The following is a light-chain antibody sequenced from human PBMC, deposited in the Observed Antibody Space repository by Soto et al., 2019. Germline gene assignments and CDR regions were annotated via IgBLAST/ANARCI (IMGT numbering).Light chain of an antibody. CDR1: QSVSSSY. CDR2: GAS. V-gene: IGKV3-20*01. CDR3: QQYGRSPWT. Sequence: ELVLAQSPGTLPLSPGERATLSCRASQSVSSSYLAWYQQTPGQAPRLLIYGASSRATGLPARVSGSGSGTDFILTTSRLEPEDLAVYYGQQYGRSPWTSGQGTKVESK. J-gene: IGKJ1*01.